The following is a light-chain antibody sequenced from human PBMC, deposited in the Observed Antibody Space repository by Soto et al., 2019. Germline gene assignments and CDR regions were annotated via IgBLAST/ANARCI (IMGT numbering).Light chain of an antibody. CDR3: QSYDSSLSGSEV. V-gene: IGLV1-40*01. CDR1: SSNIGAGHG. J-gene: IGLJ1*01. CDR2: GNG. Sequence: QSVLTQPPSVSGAPGQRVTISCTGSSSNIGAGHGVHWYQHLPGTAPKLLIYGNGNRPSGVPDRFSGSKSGTSASLAITGLQAEDEADYYCQSYDSSLSGSEVFGTGTKVTVL.